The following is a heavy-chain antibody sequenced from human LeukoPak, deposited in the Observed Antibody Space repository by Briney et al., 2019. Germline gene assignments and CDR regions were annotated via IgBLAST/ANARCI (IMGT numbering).Heavy chain of an antibody. CDR2: INPNSGGT. D-gene: IGHD2-2*02. CDR1: GYTFTGYY. CDR3: ARAGYCSSTGCYSPVPGYYYMDV. V-gene: IGHV1-2*02. J-gene: IGHJ6*03. Sequence: ASVKVSCKASGYTFTGYYMHWVRQAPGQGLEWMGWINPNSGGTNYAQKFQGRVTMTRDTSISTAYMELSRLRSDDTAVYYCARAGYCSSTGCYSPVPGYYYMDVWGKGTTVTVSS.